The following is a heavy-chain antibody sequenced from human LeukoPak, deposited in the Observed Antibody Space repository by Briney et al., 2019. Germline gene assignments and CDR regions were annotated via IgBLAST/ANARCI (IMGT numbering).Heavy chain of an antibody. V-gene: IGHV4-34*01. J-gene: IGHJ6*03. D-gene: IGHD5-18*01. CDR1: GGSFSGYY. CDR3: ARGGYKRLYYMDV. CDR2: INHSGST. Sequence: KPSETLSLTCAVYGGSFSGYYWSWIRQPPGKGLEWIGEINHSGSTNYNPSLKSRVTISVDTSNNQFSLKLSSVTAADTAVYYCARGGYKRLYYMDVWGKGTTVTVSS.